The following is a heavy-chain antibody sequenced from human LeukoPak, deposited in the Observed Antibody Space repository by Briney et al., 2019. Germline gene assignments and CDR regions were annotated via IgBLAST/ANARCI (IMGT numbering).Heavy chain of an antibody. J-gene: IGHJ4*02. V-gene: IGHV4-61*02. Sequence: SETLSLTCTVSGDSISSGIFYWSWIRQPTGKGLEWIGRISASGTTNYNPSLKSRVTMSVDTSKNQFSLKLNSVTAADTAVYYCARDGSRGGFDYWGQGTLVTVSS. CDR1: GDSISSGIFY. D-gene: IGHD1-26*01. CDR2: ISASGTT. CDR3: ARDGSRGGFDY.